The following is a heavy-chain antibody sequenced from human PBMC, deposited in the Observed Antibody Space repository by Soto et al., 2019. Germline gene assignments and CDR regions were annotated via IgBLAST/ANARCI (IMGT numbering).Heavy chain of an antibody. CDR3: ARERAWEAGRRDGYNYYFDY. J-gene: IGHJ4*02. V-gene: IGHV1-69*01. D-gene: IGHD1-1*01. CDR1: GGTFSSYA. Sequence: QVQLVQSGAEVKRPGSSVKVSCKASGGTFSSYAISWVRQAHGQGLEWLGGIIPIFGTANYAQKFQCSVTSTADESTSTAYMELSSLRSEDTAVYYCARERAWEAGRRDGYNYYFDYWGQGPLVTVSS. CDR2: IIPIFGTA.